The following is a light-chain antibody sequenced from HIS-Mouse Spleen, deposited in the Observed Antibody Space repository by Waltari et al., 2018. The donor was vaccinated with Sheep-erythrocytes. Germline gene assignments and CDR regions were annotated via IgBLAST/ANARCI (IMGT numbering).Light chain of an antibody. CDR1: KLGDKY. J-gene: IGLJ2*01. CDR2: QDT. CDR3: QAWDSSIVV. Sequence: SSELTQPTSVSVSPGQTASITCSGDKLGDKYACWYQQKPGQSPVLVIYQDTKRPSGIPERCSGSNSGNTATLTISGTQAMDEADYYCQAWDSSIVVFGGGTKLTVL. V-gene: IGLV3-1*01.